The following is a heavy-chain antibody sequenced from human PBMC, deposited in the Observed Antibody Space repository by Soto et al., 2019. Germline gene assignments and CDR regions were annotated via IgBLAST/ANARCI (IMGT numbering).Heavy chain of an antibody. CDR1: GFTFSSNW. V-gene: IGHV3-7*01. Sequence: EVQLVESGGGLVQPGGSLRLSCGASGFTFSSNWMSWVRQAPGKGLEWVANIKRDGSEKYYVDSVKGRFTISRDNAKNSLYLQTNSLRAEDTAVYYCVRSASYGDYLSFDYWGQGTLVTVSS. CDR2: IKRDGSEK. J-gene: IGHJ4*02. D-gene: IGHD4-17*01. CDR3: VRSASYGDYLSFDY.